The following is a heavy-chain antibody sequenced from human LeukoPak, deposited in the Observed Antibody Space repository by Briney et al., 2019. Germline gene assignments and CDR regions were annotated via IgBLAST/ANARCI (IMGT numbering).Heavy chain of an antibody. V-gene: IGHV4-38-2*02. CDR1: VYSISSGYY. CDR3: ARDGARVRGDDAFDI. Sequence: PSETLSLTCAVSVYSISSGYYWGWIRQPPGKGLEWIGSIYHSGSTHYNPSLKSRVTISVDTSKNQFSLKLSSVTAADTAVYYCARDGARVRGDDAFDIWGQGTMVTVSS. D-gene: IGHD3-10*01. CDR2: IYHSGST. J-gene: IGHJ3*02.